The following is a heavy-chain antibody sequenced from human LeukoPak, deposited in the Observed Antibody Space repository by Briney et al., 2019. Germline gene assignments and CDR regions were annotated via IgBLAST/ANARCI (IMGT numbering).Heavy chain of an antibody. D-gene: IGHD3-3*01. CDR3: AREIPPDYDFWSGYLGYYYYYGMDV. Sequence: SETLSLTCTVSGGSISSSSYYWGWIRQPPGKGLEWIGSIYYSGSTYYNPSLKSRVTISVDTSKNQFSLKLSSVTAADTAVYYCAREIPPDYDFWSGYLGYYYYYGMDVWGQGTTVTVSS. CDR2: IYYSGST. J-gene: IGHJ6*02. V-gene: IGHV4-39*02. CDR1: GGSISSSSYY.